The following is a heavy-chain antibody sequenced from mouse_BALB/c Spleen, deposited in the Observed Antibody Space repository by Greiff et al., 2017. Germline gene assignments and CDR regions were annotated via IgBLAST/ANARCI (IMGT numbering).Heavy chain of an antibody. CDR1: GYTFTSYV. CDR3: ASSYYYGSEGFAY. CDR2: INPYNDGT. D-gene: IGHD1-1*01. Sequence: VHVKQSGPELVKPGASVKMSCKASGYTFTSYVMHWVKQKPGQGLEWIGYINPYNDGTKYNEKFKGKATLTSDKSSSTAYMELSSLTSEDSAVYYCASSYYYGSEGFAYWGQGTLVTVSA. J-gene: IGHJ3*01. V-gene: IGHV1-14*01.